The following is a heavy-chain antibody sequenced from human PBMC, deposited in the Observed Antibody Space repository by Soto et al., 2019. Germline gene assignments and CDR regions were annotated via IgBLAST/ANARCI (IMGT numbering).Heavy chain of an antibody. V-gene: IGHV1-18*01. Sequence: QVQLVQSGAEVKKPWASVKVSCKASGYTFTSYGISWVRQAPGQGLEWMGWISANNGNTNYAQKIQGRVTMTTDTSTSTAYMELRSLRSDDTAVYYCARDGRYSGSYGGYYFDYWGHGTLVTVSS. CDR1: GYTFTSYG. CDR2: ISANNGNT. J-gene: IGHJ4*01. CDR3: ARDGRYSGSYGGYYFDY. D-gene: IGHD1-26*01.